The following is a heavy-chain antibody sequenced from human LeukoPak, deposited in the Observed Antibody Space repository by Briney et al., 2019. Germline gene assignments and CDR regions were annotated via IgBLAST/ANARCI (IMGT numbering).Heavy chain of an antibody. CDR3: SRGHSSGWLGSFDY. V-gene: IGHV3-49*04. Sequence: GGSLRLSCAVSGFTFGDYAMSWVRQAPGKGLEWVGFIRSKAYGGTTEYAASVKGRFTISRDDSKSIAYLQMNRLKTEDTAVYYCSRGHSSGWLGSFDYWGQGTLVTVSS. CDR1: GFTFGDYA. CDR2: IRSKAYGGTT. D-gene: IGHD6-19*01. J-gene: IGHJ4*02.